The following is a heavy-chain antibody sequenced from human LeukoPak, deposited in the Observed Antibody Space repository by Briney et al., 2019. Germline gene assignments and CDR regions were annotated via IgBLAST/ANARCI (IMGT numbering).Heavy chain of an antibody. CDR3: ARPVEMAFDY. J-gene: IGHJ4*02. V-gene: IGHV3-30-3*01. CDR2: ISYDGSNK. Sequence: GGSLRLSCAASGFTFSSYAMHWVRQAPGKGLEWVAVISYDGSNKYYADSVKGRFTISRDNSKNTLYLQMNSLRAEDTAVYYCARPVEMAFDYWGLGTLVTVSS. CDR1: GFTFSSYA. D-gene: IGHD5-24*01.